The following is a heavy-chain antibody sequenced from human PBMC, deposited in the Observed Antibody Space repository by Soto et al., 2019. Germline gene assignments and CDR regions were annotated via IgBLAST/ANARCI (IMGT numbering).Heavy chain of an antibody. CDR2: IYSGGST. Sequence: GGSLRLSCAASGFTVSSNSMTWVRQAPGKGLEWLSLIYSGGSTYFADSVKGRFTISRDNAENALYLQMNSLRAEDTAVYYCARDLHGRYAFAFWGQGSLVTVSS. V-gene: IGHV3-53*01. CDR3: ARDLHGRYAFAF. CDR1: GFTVSSNS. J-gene: IGHJ3*01.